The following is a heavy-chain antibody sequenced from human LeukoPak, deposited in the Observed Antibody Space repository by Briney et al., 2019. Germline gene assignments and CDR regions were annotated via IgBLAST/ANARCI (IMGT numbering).Heavy chain of an antibody. CDR2: IYPGDSDT. D-gene: IGHD3-22*01. V-gene: IGHV5-51*01. Sequence: GESLKISCKGSGYSFTSYWIGWVRQMPGKGLEWMGIIYPGDSDTRYSPSFQGQVTISADRSISTAYLQWSSLKASDTAMYYCATRTYYYDSSGFDAFDIWGQGTMVTVSS. CDR1: GYSFTSYW. CDR3: ATRTYYYDSSGFDAFDI. J-gene: IGHJ3*02.